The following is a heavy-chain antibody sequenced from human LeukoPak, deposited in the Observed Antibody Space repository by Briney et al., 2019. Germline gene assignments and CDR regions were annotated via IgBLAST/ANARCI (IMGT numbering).Heavy chain of an antibody. V-gene: IGHV4-34*01. CDR2: INHSGST. CDR1: GGSFSGYY. Sequence: SEPLSLTCAVYGGSFSGYYWSWVRQPPGKGLEWLGEINHSGSTNYNPSLKSRVTLSVDTSKNQFSLKLSSVTAADTAVYYCARGVTRVIYYYGSGSYHDYWGQGTLVTVSS. CDR3: ARGVTRVIYYYGSGSYHDY. D-gene: IGHD3-10*01. J-gene: IGHJ4*02.